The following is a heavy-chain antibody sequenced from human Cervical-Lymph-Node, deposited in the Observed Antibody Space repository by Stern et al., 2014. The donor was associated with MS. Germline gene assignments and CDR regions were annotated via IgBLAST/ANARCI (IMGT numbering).Heavy chain of an antibody. J-gene: IGHJ4*02. CDR1: GFAFITSG. CDR3: AAGPIQVAATGY. Sequence: QLVESGPEVKKPGTSVKVSCKASGFAFITSGVQWVRQARGQSLEWMGWILVVWGKPNYAQKFQERLTITRDMSTSTAYMELSSLRSEDTAMYYCAAGPIQVAATGYWGQGTLVTVSS. CDR2: ILVVWGKP. D-gene: IGHD6-19*01. V-gene: IGHV1-58*01.